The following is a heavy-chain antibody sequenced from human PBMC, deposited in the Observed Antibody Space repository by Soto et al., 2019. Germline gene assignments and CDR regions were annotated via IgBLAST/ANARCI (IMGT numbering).Heavy chain of an antibody. CDR3: AKPSTGYIVVVPAAPDY. CDR2: ISYDGSNK. CDR1: GFTFSSYG. Sequence: GGSLRLSYAASGFTFSSYGMHWVRQAPGKGLEWVAVISYDGSNKYYADSVKGRFTISRDNSKNTLYLQMNSLRAEDTAVYYCAKPSTGYIVVVPAAPDYWGQGTLVTVSS. J-gene: IGHJ4*02. V-gene: IGHV3-30*18. D-gene: IGHD2-2*01.